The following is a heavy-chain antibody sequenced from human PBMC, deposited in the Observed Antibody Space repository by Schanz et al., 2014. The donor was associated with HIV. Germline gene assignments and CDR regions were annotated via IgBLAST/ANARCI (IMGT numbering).Heavy chain of an antibody. V-gene: IGHV3-30*03. Sequence: QVQLVESGGGVVHPGMSLRLSCATSGFSFSYAMHWVRQAPGKGLEWVAVTSYDVSNKFYADSVKGRFTISRDNSKNTLYLQMNSLRAEDTAVYYCARGGLQWHPEWFDYWGQGTLVTVSS. CDR3: ARGGLQWHPEWFDY. D-gene: IGHD4-4*01. CDR1: GFSFSYA. CDR2: TSYDVSNK. J-gene: IGHJ4*02.